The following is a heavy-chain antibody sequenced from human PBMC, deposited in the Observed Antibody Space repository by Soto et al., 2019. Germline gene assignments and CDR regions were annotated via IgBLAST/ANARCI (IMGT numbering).Heavy chain of an antibody. CDR2: ISYDGSSK. J-gene: IGHJ4*02. V-gene: IGHV3-30-3*01. Sequence: SGGSLRLSCAASGFTFSSYTMHWVRQAPGKGLEWVAVISYDGSSKYFADSVKGRFTISRDNSKSTLYLQMNSLRAEDTAVYYCARARDGYNYLDYWGQGTLVTVSS. CDR3: ARARDGYNYLDY. CDR1: GFTFSSYT. D-gene: IGHD5-12*01.